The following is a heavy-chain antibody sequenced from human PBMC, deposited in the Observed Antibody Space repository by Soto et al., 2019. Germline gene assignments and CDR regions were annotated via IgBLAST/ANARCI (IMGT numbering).Heavy chain of an antibody. Sequence: GGPGKVSRKGFGYTVSISVIDLGGQTPRQRLEWMGWINAGNGNTKYSQKFQGRVTITRDTSASTAYMELSSLRSEDTAVYYCARASSVVVVVAATEIDYWGQGTLVTVSS. D-gene: IGHD2-15*01. CDR2: INAGNGNT. CDR1: GYTVSISV. J-gene: IGHJ4*02. V-gene: IGHV1-3*01. CDR3: ARASSVVVVVAATEIDY.